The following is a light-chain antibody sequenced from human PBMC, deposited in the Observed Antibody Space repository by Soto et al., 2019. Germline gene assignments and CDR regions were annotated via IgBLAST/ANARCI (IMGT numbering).Light chain of an antibody. CDR2: AAS. V-gene: IGKV1D-16*01. CDR1: QDVLTW. CDR3: QQYNNFPLT. J-gene: IGKJ4*01. Sequence: DIQLSQSPSSLAASVGDRVTISCRASQDVLTWLAWYQQRPGKAPTSLIFAASKLQSGVPSRFSANGSGTHFTLTISSLQPEDLGTYYCQQYNNFPLTFGGGTKVDIK.